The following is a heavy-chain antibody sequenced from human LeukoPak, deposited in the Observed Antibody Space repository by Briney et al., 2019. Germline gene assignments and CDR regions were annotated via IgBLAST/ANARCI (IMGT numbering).Heavy chain of an antibody. Sequence: ASVKVSCKASGDTFTGYYMHWVRQAPGQGFEWMGWINPNSGGADYAQQFQGGVTMTRDTSISTAYMELRRLRSDDTAVYYCARVKGRFGELSYYFDYWGQGTLVTVSS. V-gene: IGHV1-2*02. CDR3: ARVKGRFGELSYYFDY. D-gene: IGHD3-10*01. CDR1: GDTFTGYY. CDR2: INPNSGGA. J-gene: IGHJ4*02.